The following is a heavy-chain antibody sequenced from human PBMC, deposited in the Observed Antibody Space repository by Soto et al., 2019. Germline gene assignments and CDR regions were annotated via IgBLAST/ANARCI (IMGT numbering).Heavy chain of an antibody. CDR1: GGSISGHY. V-gene: IGHV4-59*11. J-gene: IGHJ4*02. CDR2: IFYTGST. Sequence: ETLSLTCTVSGGSISGHYWIWIRQSPGKGLEWIGYIFYTGSTNYNPSLKSRVTLSVDTSKNQFSLRLSSVTAADTAVYYCARVGSSGWSPDYWGQGTLVTVSS. CDR3: ARVGSSGWSPDY. D-gene: IGHD6-19*01.